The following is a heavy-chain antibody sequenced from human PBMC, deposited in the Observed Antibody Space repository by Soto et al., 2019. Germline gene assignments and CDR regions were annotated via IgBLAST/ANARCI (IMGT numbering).Heavy chain of an antibody. CDR3: ARGWEDIVVVVAATPENPFDY. Sequence: PGGSLRRSCAASGFTFSSYSMNWVRQAPGKGLEWVASSSSSSSDIYYADSVKGRFTISRDNAKNSLYLQMNSLRAEDTAVYYCARGWEDIVVVVAATPENPFDYWGQGTLVTVSS. J-gene: IGHJ4*02. V-gene: IGHV3-21*01. CDR1: GFTFSSYS. CDR2: SSSSSSDI. D-gene: IGHD2-15*01.